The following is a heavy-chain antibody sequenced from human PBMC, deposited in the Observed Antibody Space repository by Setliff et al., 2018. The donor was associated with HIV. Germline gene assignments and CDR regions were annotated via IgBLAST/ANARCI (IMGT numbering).Heavy chain of an antibody. CDR2: INQSGSA. V-gene: IGHV4-34*01. CDR1: SKSLSGYY. D-gene: IGHD3-10*01. CDR3: AAKPMIRGRPFAY. Sequence: PSETLSLTCAVYSKSLSGYYWAWIRQVPGKGLEWIAAINQSGSANYNPSLRSRLSISMDMSKDQFSLKLTSVTAADTAHYFCAAKPMIRGRPFAYWGQGTLVTVSS. J-gene: IGHJ4*02.